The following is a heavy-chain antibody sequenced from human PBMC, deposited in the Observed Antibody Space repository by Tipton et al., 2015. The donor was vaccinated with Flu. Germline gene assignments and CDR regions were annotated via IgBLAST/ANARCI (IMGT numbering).Heavy chain of an antibody. V-gene: IGHV4-34*01. Sequence: TLSLTCAVYGGSFSGSYWSWTRQPPGKGLEWIGEINHSGNTNYNPSLKSRVTISVDTSKNQFSLKLISVTAADTAVYYCATKDWNRSDWRHHWGQGTLVTVSS. D-gene: IGHD1-1*01. CDR1: GGSFSGSY. CDR3: ATKDWNRSDWRHH. CDR2: INHSGNT. J-gene: IGHJ5*02.